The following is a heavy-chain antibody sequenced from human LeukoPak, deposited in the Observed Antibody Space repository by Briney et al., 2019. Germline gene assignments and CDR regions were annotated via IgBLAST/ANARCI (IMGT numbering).Heavy chain of an antibody. CDR2: IGDSGGST. CDR1: GFTFSSYA. V-gene: IGHV3-23*01. Sequence: PGGSLRLSCADSGFTFSSYAMSWVRQAPGKGLEWVSGIGDSGGSTYYADSVKGRFTISRDNSKNTLYLQMNSLRAEDTAVYYCARDPLDYGDYGVYFDYWGQGTLVTVSS. D-gene: IGHD4-17*01. CDR3: ARDPLDYGDYGVYFDY. J-gene: IGHJ4*02.